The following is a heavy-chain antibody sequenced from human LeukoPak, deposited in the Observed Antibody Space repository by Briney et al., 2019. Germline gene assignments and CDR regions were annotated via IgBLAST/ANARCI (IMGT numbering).Heavy chain of an antibody. V-gene: IGHV3-53*01. CDR2: IYSGGST. CDR1: GLTVSSNY. CDR3: ASGPGGNSARDY. D-gene: IGHD4-23*01. J-gene: IGHJ4*02. Sequence: GGSLTLPCAASGLTVSSNYMSWARQAPGKGLEWVSVIYSGGSTYYAASVKGRLTISRDNSKNTLYLQMNSLRAEDTAVYYCASGPGGNSARDYWGQGTLVTVSS.